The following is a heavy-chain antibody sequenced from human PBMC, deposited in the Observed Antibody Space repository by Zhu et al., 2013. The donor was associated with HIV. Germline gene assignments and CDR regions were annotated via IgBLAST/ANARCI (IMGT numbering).Heavy chain of an antibody. CDR1: GYTFTGYQ. J-gene: IGHJ6*03. D-gene: IGHD1-1*01. CDR2: INPNSGGT. Sequence: QVQLVQSGAEVKKPGASVKVSCKASGYTFTGYQMHWVRQAPGQGLEWMGWINPNSGGTNYAQKFQGRVTMTRDTSISTAYMELSRLRSDDTAVYYCASDTAGSDDNYYMDVWGRGTTVTVSS. CDR3: ASDTAGSDDNYYMDV. V-gene: IGHV1-2*02.